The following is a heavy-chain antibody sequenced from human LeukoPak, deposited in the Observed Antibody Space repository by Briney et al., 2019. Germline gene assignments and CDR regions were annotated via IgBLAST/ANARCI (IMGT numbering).Heavy chain of an antibody. D-gene: IGHD2-15*01. Sequence: SETLSLTCTVSGYFISSGYYWGWIRPPPGKGLEWIGSIYHSGSTYYNPSLKSRVTISVDTSKNQLYLNLKSVTAADTAVYYCARDRDVDDFDSWGHGTLVTVSS. J-gene: IGHJ4*01. CDR2: IYHSGST. CDR1: GYFISSGYY. CDR3: ARDRDVDDFDS. V-gene: IGHV4-38-2*02.